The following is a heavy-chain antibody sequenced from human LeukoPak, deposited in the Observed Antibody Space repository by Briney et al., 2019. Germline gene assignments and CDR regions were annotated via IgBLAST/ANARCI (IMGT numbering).Heavy chain of an antibody. CDR1: GFTFSSYW. V-gene: IGHV3-74*01. CDR3: ARVQWGSLVAIDY. J-gene: IGHJ4*02. CDR2: IDNYGSSP. Sequence: GGSLRLSCAASGFTFSSYWMHWVRQAPGKGLVWVSRIDNYGSSPSYADSVKGRFTISRDNAKNTLYLQMNSLRAEDTAVYYCARVQWGSLVAIDYWGRGTLVTVSS. D-gene: IGHD5-12*01.